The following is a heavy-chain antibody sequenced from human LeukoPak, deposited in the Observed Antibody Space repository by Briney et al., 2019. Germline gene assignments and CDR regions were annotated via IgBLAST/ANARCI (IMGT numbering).Heavy chain of an antibody. Sequence: GGSLRLSCAASGFTFSSYAMSWVRQAPGKGLEWVSPISGSGGSTYYADSVKGRFTISRDNSKNTLYLQMNSLRAEDTAVYYCAVYDFWGGYYSFQHWGQGTLVTVSS. CDR1: GFTFSSYA. J-gene: IGHJ1*01. D-gene: IGHD3-3*01. V-gene: IGHV3-23*01. CDR2: ISGSGGST. CDR3: AVYDFWGGYYSFQH.